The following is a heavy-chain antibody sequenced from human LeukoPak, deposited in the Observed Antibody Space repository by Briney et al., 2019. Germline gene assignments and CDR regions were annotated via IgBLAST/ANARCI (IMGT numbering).Heavy chain of an antibody. CDR2: MNSDGRDI. D-gene: IGHD2-21*02. CDR3: ARVNTAVPRH. V-gene: IGHV3-21*06. Sequence: GGSLRLSCAASGFTFNSYIMSWVRQSPEKGLQWISSMNSDGRDIYYADFVKGRFTTSRDNARNTLYLNLSDLTVEDSGLYYCARVNTAVPRHWGQGTLVTVSS. CDR1: GFTFNSYI. J-gene: IGHJ4*02.